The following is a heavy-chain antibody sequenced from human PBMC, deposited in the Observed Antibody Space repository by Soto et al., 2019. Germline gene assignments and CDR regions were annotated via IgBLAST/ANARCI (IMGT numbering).Heavy chain of an antibody. V-gene: IGHV4-59*01. Sequence: QVQLQESGPGLVKPSETLSLTCTVSGGSINSYYWSWIRQPPGKGLEWIGYTYYSGSTNYNPSLKSRATISVDTSKNQFTLKLSSVTAADTAVYYCARVPWQWLGGYAFDIWGQGTMVTVSS. CDR1: GGSINSYY. CDR2: TYYSGST. D-gene: IGHD6-19*01. J-gene: IGHJ3*02. CDR3: ARVPWQWLGGYAFDI.